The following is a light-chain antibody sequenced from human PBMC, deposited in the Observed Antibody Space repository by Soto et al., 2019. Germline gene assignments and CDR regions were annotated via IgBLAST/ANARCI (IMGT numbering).Light chain of an antibody. CDR3: QQCATSPLT. J-gene: IGKJ1*01. CDR2: DAS. CDR1: QTVTNNY. Sequence: EIVLTQSPGTLSLSPGERATLFCRASQTVTNNYIAWYQQKPGQPPSLLIDDASRRASGIPDRFSGSGSGTDFSLTISRLEPEDFAVYYCQQCATSPLTFGQGTKVDIK. V-gene: IGKV3-20*01.